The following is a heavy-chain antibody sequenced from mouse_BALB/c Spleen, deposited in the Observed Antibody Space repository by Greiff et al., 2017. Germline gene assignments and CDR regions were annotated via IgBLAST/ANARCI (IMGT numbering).Heavy chain of an antibody. J-gene: IGHJ2*01. V-gene: IGHV1S137*01. CDR2: ISTYYGDA. D-gene: IGHD1-3*01. Sequence: VQLVESGAELVRPGVSVKISCKGSGYTFTDYAMHWVKQSHAKSLEWIGVISTYYGDASYNQKFKGKATMTVDKSSSTAYMELARLTSEDSAIYYCARGGLKLVYFDYWGQGTTLTVSS. CDR3: ARGGLKLVYFDY. CDR1: GYTFTDYA.